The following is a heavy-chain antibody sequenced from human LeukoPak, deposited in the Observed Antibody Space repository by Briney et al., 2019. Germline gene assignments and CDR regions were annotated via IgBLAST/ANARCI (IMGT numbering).Heavy chain of an antibody. CDR2: IYYSGST. J-gene: IGHJ4*02. CDR1: CGSISSYY. Sequence: PSETLSLTCTVSCGSISSYYWSWIRQPPGKGLEWIGYIYYSGSTNYNPSLKSRVTISVDTSKNQFSLKLSSVTAADTAVYYCAREVRGVISYYFDYWGQGTLVTVSS. V-gene: IGHV4-59*12. CDR3: AREVRGVISYYFDY. D-gene: IGHD3-10*01.